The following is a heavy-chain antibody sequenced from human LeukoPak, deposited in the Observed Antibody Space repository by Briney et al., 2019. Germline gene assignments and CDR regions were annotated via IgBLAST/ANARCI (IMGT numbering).Heavy chain of an antibody. D-gene: IGHD6-19*01. CDR1: GFTFSSYW. J-gene: IGHJ6*02. Sequence: GGSLRLSCAASGFTFSSYWMSWVRQAPWKGLEWVANIKQDGSEKYYVDSVKGRFTISRDNAKNSLYLQMNSLRAEDTAVYYCARDHRMDSSGWSLSDGMDVWGQGTTVTVSS. V-gene: IGHV3-7*01. CDR3: ARDHRMDSSGWSLSDGMDV. CDR2: IKQDGSEK.